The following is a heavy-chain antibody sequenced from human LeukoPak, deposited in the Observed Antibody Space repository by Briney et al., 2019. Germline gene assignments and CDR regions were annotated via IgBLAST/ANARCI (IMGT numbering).Heavy chain of an antibody. CDR1: GGTFSSYA. J-gene: IGHJ4*02. D-gene: IGHD3-22*01. CDR3: ARGSYYDSSGFANFDY. CDR2: IIPIFGTA. V-gene: IGHV1-69*13. Sequence: ASVKVSCKASGGTFSSYAISWVRQAPGQGLEWMGGIIPIFGTANYAQKFQGRVTITADESTSTAYMELSSLRSEDTVVYYCARGSYYDSSGFANFDYWGQGTLVTVSS.